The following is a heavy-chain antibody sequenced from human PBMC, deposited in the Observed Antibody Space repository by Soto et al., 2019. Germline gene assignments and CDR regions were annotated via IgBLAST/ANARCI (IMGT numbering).Heavy chain of an antibody. Sequence: QVQRVQSGAEVKKPGASVKVSCKASGYTFTSYGISWVRQAPGQGLEWMGWISAYTGNTNYEGKRQGRDTMTTHTTTSTAYMELRSLRSDDTAVYYCARDLLTVSYYYYYMDVWGKGTTVTVSS. D-gene: IGHD4-4*01. CDR1: GYTFTSYG. CDR2: ISAYTGNT. V-gene: IGHV1-18*01. CDR3: ARDLLTVSYYYYYMDV. J-gene: IGHJ6*03.